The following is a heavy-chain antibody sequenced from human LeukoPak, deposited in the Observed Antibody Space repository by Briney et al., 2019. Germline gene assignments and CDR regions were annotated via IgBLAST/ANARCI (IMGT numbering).Heavy chain of an antibody. V-gene: IGHV1-18*01. CDR1: GYTFTSCG. Sequence: GASVKVSCKASGYTFTSCGISWVRQAPGQGLEWTGWISAYNGNTNYVQNLQGRVTMTTDTSTSTAYMELRSLRSDDTAVYYCARDLDGSGSYYTDYWGQGTLVTVSS. CDR3: ARDLDGSGSYYTDY. CDR2: ISAYNGNT. J-gene: IGHJ4*02. D-gene: IGHD3-10*01.